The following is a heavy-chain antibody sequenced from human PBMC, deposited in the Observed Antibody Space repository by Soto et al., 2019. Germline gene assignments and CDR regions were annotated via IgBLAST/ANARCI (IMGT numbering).Heavy chain of an antibody. Sequence: ASLKVSCTASCYTFTSYGSSLVRQAPGQGLEWMGWISAYNGNTNYAQKLQGRVTMTTDTSTSTAYMELRSLRSDDTAVYYCARDSTVAGTLGYWGQGTLVTVS. V-gene: IGHV1-18*04. D-gene: IGHD6-19*01. CDR2: ISAYNGNT. CDR1: CYTFTSYG. CDR3: ARDSTVAGTLGY. J-gene: IGHJ4*02.